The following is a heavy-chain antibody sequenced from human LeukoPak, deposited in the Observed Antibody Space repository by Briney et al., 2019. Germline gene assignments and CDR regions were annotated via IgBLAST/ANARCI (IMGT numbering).Heavy chain of an antibody. D-gene: IGHD2-21*01. Sequence: SETLSLTCTVSGGSISSDYWSWIRQPPGKGLEWIGYIYDSGSTNYNPSLKSRVTISVGTSKNHFSLKLSSVTAADTAVYYCARVIAREYFDCWGQGTLVTVSS. J-gene: IGHJ4*02. CDR1: GGSISSDY. V-gene: IGHV4-59*08. CDR2: IYDSGST. CDR3: ARVIAREYFDC.